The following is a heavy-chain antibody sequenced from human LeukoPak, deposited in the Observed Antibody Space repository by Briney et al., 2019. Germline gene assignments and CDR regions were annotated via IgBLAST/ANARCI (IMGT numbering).Heavy chain of an antibody. CDR1: GFTFSSYA. Sequence: PGGPLRLSCAASGFTFSSYAMNWVRQAPGQRLEWVSAISGSGGGTYYADSVKGRFTISRDNSKNTLYLQMNSLRADDTAVYYCAKERSSGWPENYFDYWGQRTLVTVSS. D-gene: IGHD6-19*01. V-gene: IGHV3-23*01. CDR3: AKERSSGWPENYFDY. J-gene: IGHJ4*02. CDR2: ISGSGGGT.